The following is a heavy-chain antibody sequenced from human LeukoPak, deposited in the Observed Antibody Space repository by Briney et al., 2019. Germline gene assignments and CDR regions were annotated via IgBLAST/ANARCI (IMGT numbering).Heavy chain of an antibody. Sequence: SETLSLTCTVSGASISGHYLTWLLQPPGKGLEWIGYISHIGSTNYNPSLKSRVTISVDTSKNQFSLKLTSVTAADTAVYYCARDRISINALDMWGQGTMVTGSS. CDR1: GASISGHY. CDR2: ISHIGST. CDR3: ARDRISINALDM. D-gene: IGHD1-14*01. J-gene: IGHJ3*02. V-gene: IGHV4-59*11.